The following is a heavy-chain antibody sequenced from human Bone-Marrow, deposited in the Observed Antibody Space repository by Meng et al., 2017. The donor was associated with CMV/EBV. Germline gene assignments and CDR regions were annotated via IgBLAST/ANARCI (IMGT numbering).Heavy chain of an antibody. CDR3: ARHGKWELNRVFDY. Sequence: SCLGSGYSFTRYWIGCVRQMPGKGLEWMGIIYPGDSDTRYSPSFQGQVTISADKSISTAYLQWSSLKASDTAMYYCARHGKWELNRVFDYWGQGTLVTVSS. V-gene: IGHV5-51*01. J-gene: IGHJ4*02. CDR1: GYSFTRYW. D-gene: IGHD1-26*01. CDR2: IYPGDSDT.